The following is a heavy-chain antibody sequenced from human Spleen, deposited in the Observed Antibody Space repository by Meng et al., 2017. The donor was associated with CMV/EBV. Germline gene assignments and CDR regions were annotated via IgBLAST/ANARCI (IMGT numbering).Heavy chain of an antibody. J-gene: IGHJ4*02. CDR1: GGSFVGYY. CDR2: ILHTGST. D-gene: IGHD6-13*01. CDR3: ARGRWYSNF. Sequence: LSLPCAVHGGSFVGYYWTWIRQPPGKGLEWIGEILHTGSTNYNPSLKSRVTISMDTSKKQFSLKLSSVTAADTAVYYCARGRWYSNFWGQGTLVTVSS. V-gene: IGHV4-34*01.